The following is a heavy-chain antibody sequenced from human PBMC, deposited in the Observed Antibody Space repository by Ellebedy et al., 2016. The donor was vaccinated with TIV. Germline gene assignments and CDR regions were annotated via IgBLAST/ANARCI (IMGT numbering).Heavy chain of an antibody. CDR3: ANNLPRTGDFDF. CDR1: GYTFTSYD. CDR2: LNPNSGNT. J-gene: IGHJ4*02. Sequence: AASVKVSCKASGYTFTSYDINWVRQAPGQGLEWLGWLNPNSGNTGYAQKFQGRVTMTRDTSISTAYMELRSLTSEDTAVYYCANNLPRTGDFDFWGQGTLVTVSS. D-gene: IGHD7-27*01. V-gene: IGHV1-8*01.